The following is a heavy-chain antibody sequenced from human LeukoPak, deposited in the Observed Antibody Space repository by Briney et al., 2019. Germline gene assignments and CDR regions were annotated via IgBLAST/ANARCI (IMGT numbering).Heavy chain of an antibody. J-gene: IGHJ5*02. CDR1: GGSFSGYH. CDR2: INHSGST. V-gene: IGHV4-34*01. CDR3: ARALPGIVGATTTNWFDP. Sequence: SETLSLTCAVYGGSFSGYHWSWIRQPPGKGLEWIGEINHSGSTNYNPSLKSRVTISVDTSKNQFSLKLSSVTAADTAVYYCARALPGIVGATTTNWFDPWGQGTLVTVSS. D-gene: IGHD1-26*01.